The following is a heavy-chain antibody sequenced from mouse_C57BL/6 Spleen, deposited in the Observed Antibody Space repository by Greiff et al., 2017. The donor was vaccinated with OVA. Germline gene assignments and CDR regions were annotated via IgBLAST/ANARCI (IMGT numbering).Heavy chain of an antibody. J-gene: IGHJ3*01. Sequence: VQLQQSGAELAKPGASVKLSCKASGYTFTSYWMHWVKQRPGQGLEWIGYINPSSGYTKYNQKFKDKATLTAAKSSSTAYMQLSSLTYEDSAVYDCAREGGYDYGPCAYWGQGTLVTVSA. D-gene: IGHD2-4*01. CDR1: GYTFTSYW. V-gene: IGHV1-7*01. CDR3: AREGGYDYGPCAY. CDR2: INPSSGYT.